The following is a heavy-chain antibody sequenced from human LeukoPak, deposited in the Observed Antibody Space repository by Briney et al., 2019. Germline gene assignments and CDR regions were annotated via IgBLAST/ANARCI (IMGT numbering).Heavy chain of an antibody. CDR1: GGTFSSYA. D-gene: IGHD1-26*01. CDR2: IIPILGIA. J-gene: IGHJ4*02. V-gene: IGHV1-69*04. Sequence: SVKVSCKASGGTFSSYAISWVRQAPGQGLEWMGRIIPILGIANYAQKFQGRVTITADKSTSTAYMELSSLRSEDTAVYYCARGAGASLDFDYWGQGTLVTVSS. CDR3: ARGAGASLDFDY.